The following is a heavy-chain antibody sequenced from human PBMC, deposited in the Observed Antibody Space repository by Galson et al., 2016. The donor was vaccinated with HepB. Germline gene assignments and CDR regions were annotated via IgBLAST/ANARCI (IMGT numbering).Heavy chain of an antibody. CDR1: GFTFRDHT. D-gene: IGHD3-16*01. J-gene: IGHJ3*01. CDR2: ISRSSAYI. Sequence: SLRLSCAASGFTFRDHTMNWVRQAPGKGLEWVSSISRSSAYIQYGDSVKGRFTVSRDNTENSLDLHMSSLSAGDTAVYYCAIDAAHATYGGAFDVWGQGAMVIVSA. V-gene: IGHV3-21*01. CDR3: AIDAAHATYGGAFDV.